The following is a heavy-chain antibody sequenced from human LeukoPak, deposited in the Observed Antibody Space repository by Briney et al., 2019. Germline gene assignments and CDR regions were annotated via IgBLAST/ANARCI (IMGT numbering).Heavy chain of an antibody. D-gene: IGHD6-13*01. CDR1: GFTFSYYS. V-gene: IGHV3-48*02. J-gene: IGHJ4*02. CDR2: ISTSGSAI. CDR3: ARDYGYSSSFDY. Sequence: GGSLRLSCAAFGFTFSYYSMNWFRQVPGKGLEWISYISTSGSAIYYADSVKGRFTISRDNAKNSLYLQMNSLRDEDTALYYCARDYGYSSSFDYWGQGTLVTVSS.